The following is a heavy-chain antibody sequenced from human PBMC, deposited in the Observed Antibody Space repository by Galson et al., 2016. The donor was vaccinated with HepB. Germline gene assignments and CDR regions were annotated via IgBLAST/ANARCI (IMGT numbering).Heavy chain of an antibody. CDR1: GFTFSSDA. CDR2: ISYDGNYK. J-gene: IGHJ1*01. D-gene: IGHD1-26*01. V-gene: IGHV3-30*04. CDR3: ARDRNSGSFYAYFQH. Sequence: SLRLSCAASGFTFSSDAMHWVRQAPSKGLEWVAVISYDGNYKSYADAVKGRFTISRDNSKNTLYLQMNSLRAEDTAVYYCARDRNSGSFYAYFQHWGQGTLVTVSS.